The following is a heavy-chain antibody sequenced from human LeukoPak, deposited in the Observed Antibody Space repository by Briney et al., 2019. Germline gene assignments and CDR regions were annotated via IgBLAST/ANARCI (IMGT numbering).Heavy chain of an antibody. D-gene: IGHD6-19*01. CDR3: AKEDWSNSGRHPFEM. J-gene: IGHJ3*02. Sequence: GGSLRLSCAASGFTFSDYGMHWVRQAPGKGLEWVAVIWYDGRKQNYADSVKGRFTISRDNSKNTLYLQMNGLSAQDTAIYYCAKEDWSNSGRHPFEMWGQGTMVTVSS. CDR2: IWYDGRKQ. V-gene: IGHV3-33*06. CDR1: GFTFSDYG.